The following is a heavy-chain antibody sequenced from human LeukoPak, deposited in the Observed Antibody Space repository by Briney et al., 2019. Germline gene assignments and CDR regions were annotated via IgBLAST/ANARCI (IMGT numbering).Heavy chain of an antibody. V-gene: IGHV1-46*01. Sequence: GASVKVSCKASGYTFTSYYMHWVRQAPGQGLEWMGIINPSGGSTSYAQKFQGRVTMTRDTSTSTVYMELSSLRSEDTAVYYCATHTRSYGDYAGDPYYYYYMDVWGKGTTVTISS. CDR3: ATHTRSYGDYAGDPYYYYYMDV. CDR2: INPSGGST. D-gene: IGHD4-17*01. J-gene: IGHJ6*03. CDR1: GYTFTSYY.